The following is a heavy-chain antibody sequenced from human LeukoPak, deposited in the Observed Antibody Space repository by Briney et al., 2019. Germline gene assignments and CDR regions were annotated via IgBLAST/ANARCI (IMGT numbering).Heavy chain of an antibody. CDR2: IIPILGIA. CDR3: AIPGIVGARDAFDI. CDR1: GGTFSSYA. D-gene: IGHD1-26*01. Sequence: GASVKVSCKASGGTFSSYAISWVRQAPGQGLEWMGRIIPILGIANYAQKFQGRVTITADKSTSTAYMELSSLRSEDTAVYYCAIPGIVGARDAFDIWGQGTMVTVSS. V-gene: IGHV1-69*04. J-gene: IGHJ3*02.